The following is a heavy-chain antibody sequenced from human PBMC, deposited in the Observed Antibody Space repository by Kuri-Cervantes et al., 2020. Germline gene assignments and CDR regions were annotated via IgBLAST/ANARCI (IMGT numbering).Heavy chain of an antibody. CDR3: AKETTPGIAAAGTRGGFDY. D-gene: IGHD6-13*01. Sequence: GGSLRLSCTASGFNFKDFWMTWVRQAPGKGLEWVANINQDGSQKYYADSVKGRFTISRDNAKNSLYLQMNSLRAEDTALYYCAKETTPGIAAAGTRGGFDYWGQGTLVTVSS. CDR1: GFNFKDFW. J-gene: IGHJ4*02. V-gene: IGHV3-7*03. CDR2: INQDGSQK.